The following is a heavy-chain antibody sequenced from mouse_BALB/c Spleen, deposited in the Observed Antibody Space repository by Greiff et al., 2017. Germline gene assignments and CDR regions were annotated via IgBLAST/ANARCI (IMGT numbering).Heavy chain of an antibody. D-gene: IGHD3-2*01. Sequence: DVKLVESGGDLVKPGGSLKLSCAASGFTFSSYGMSWVRQTPDKRLEWVATISSGGSYTYYPDSVKGRFTISRDNAKNTLYLQMSSLKSEDTAMYYCAKPLDSSGYVDYWGQGTTLTVSS. CDR3: AKPLDSSGYVDY. CDR1: GFTFSSYG. V-gene: IGHV5-6*02. J-gene: IGHJ2*01. CDR2: ISSGGSYT.